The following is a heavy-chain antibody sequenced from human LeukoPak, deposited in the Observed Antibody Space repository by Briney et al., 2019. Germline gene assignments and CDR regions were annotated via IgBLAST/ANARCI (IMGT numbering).Heavy chain of an antibody. CDR1: GGSFSGYY. V-gene: IGHV4-34*01. CDR3: ASGAWEMATINY. D-gene: IGHD5-24*01. J-gene: IGHJ4*02. CDR2: INHSGST. Sequence: PSETLSLTCGVYGGSFSGYYWSWIRQPPGKGLEWIGEINHSGSTNYNPSLKSRVSMSIDTSKNQFSLKLSSVTAADTAVYYCASGAWEMATINYWGQGTLVTVSS.